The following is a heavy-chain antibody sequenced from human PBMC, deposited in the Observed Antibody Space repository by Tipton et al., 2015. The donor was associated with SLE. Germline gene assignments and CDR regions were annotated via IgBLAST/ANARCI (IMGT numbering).Heavy chain of an antibody. CDR2: IYYSGST. J-gene: IGHJ3*02. Sequence: LRLSCAVYGGSFSGYYWSWIRQPPGKGLEWIGSIYYSGSTYYNPSLKSRVTISVDTSKNQFSLKLSSVTAADTAVYYCARGWGYLDAFDIWGQGTMVTVSS. D-gene: IGHD7-27*01. V-gene: IGHV4-34*01. CDR3: ARGWGYLDAFDI. CDR1: GGSFSGYY.